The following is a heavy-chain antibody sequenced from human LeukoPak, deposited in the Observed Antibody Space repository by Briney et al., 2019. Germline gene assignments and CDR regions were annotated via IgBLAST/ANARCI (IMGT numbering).Heavy chain of an antibody. CDR3: ARRMSYYHGMDV. Sequence: SETLSLTCTVSGGSISSGDYYWSWIRQPPGKGLEWIGYIYYSGSTYYNPSLKSRVTISVDTSKNQFSLKLSSVTAADTAVYYCARRMSYYHGMDVWGQGTTVTVSS. D-gene: IGHD2-15*01. CDR2: IYYSGST. J-gene: IGHJ6*02. V-gene: IGHV4-30-4*01. CDR1: GGSISSGDYY.